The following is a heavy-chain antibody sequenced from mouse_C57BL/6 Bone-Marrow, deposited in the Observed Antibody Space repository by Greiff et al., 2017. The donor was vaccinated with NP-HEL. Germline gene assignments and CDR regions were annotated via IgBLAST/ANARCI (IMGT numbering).Heavy chain of an antibody. Sequence: EVQLQQSGPELVKPGASVKISCKASGYTFTDYYMNWVKQSHGQSLEWIGDINPNNGGTSYNQKFKGKATLTVDKSSSTAYMELRSLTSEDSAVYYCAREDYWGQGTSVTVSS. CDR3: AREDY. CDR1: GYTFTDYY. J-gene: IGHJ4*01. V-gene: IGHV1-26*01. CDR2: INPNNGGT.